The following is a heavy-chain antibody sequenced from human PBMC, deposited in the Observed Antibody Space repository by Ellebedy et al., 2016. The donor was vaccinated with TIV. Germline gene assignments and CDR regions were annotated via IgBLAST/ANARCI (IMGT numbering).Heavy chain of an antibody. CDR3: ARQAYRSSWYPFDY. V-gene: IGHV5-51*01. D-gene: IGHD6-13*01. CDR2: IYPGDSDT. J-gene: IGHJ4*02. Sequence: ASVKVSCKGSGYSFTSYWIGWVRQMPGKGLEWTGIIYPGDSDTRYSPSFQGQVTISADKSISTAYLQWSSLKASDTAMYYCARQAYRSSWYPFDYWGQGTLVTVSS. CDR1: GYSFTSYW.